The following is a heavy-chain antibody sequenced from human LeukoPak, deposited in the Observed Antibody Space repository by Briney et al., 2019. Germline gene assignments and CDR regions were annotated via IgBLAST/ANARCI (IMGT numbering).Heavy chain of an antibody. D-gene: IGHD2/OR15-2a*01. CDR1: GFTVSSDY. V-gene: IGHV3-53*01. CDR2: IYSGGST. CDR3: ARDTWAYYMDV. Sequence: GGSLRLSCAASGFTVSSDYMSWVRQAPGKGLEWVSVIYSGGSTYYADSVKGRFTISRDNSKNTLYLQMNSLRVEDTAVYYCARDTWAYYMDVWGKGTTVTISS. J-gene: IGHJ6*03.